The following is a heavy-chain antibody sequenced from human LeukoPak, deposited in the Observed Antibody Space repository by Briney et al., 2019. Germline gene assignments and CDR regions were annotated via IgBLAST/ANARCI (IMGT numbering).Heavy chain of an antibody. Sequence: SETLSLTCDVSGGSISSSNWWSWVRQPPGKGLEWIGEIYHSGSTNYNPSLKSRVTISVDKSKNQFSLKLSSVTAADTAVYYCARDGGLGHCSSTSCPGDGMDVWGQGTTVTVSS. CDR3: ARDGGLGHCSSTSCPGDGMDV. V-gene: IGHV4-4*02. J-gene: IGHJ6*02. D-gene: IGHD2-2*03. CDR1: GGSISSSNW. CDR2: IYHSGST.